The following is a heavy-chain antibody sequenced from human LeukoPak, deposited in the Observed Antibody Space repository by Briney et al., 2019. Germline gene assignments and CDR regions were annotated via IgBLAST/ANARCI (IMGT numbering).Heavy chain of an antibody. CDR1: GFTFNSYA. V-gene: IGHV3-64D*06. D-gene: IGHD4-17*01. J-gene: IGHJ4*02. CDR3: VKALSSTVTTKRKFDY. Sequence: GGSLRLSCSASGFTFNSYAMHWVRQAPGKGLEYVSAISSNGGTTYHADSVKGRFTISRDNSQNRLYLQMSSLRDEDTAVYYCVKALSSTVTTKRKFDYWGQGTLVTVSS. CDR2: ISSNGGTT.